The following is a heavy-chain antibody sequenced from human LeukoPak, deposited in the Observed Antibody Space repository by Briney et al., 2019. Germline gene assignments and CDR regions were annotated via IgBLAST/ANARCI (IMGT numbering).Heavy chain of an antibody. Sequence: PGGSLRLSCAASGFAFSSYAMSWVRQAPGKGLEWVSAISGSGGSTYYADSVKGRFTISRDNSKNTLYLQMNGLRAEDTAVYYCAKEGRGDYDFWSGYYDVRQIPYYFDYWGQGTLVTVSS. CDR1: GFAFSSYA. V-gene: IGHV3-23*01. CDR2: ISGSGGST. CDR3: AKEGRGDYDFWSGYYDVRQIPYYFDY. J-gene: IGHJ4*02. D-gene: IGHD3-3*01.